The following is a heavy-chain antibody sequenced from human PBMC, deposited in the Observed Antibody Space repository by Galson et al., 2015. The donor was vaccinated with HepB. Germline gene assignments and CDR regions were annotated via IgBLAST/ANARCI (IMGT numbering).Heavy chain of an antibody. CDR1: GFTFSTFS. D-gene: IGHD3-10*01. J-gene: IGHJ4*02. V-gene: IGHV3-21*06. CDR3: ARGSGSGRLSRF. Sequence: SLRLSCAASGFTFSTFSMNWVRQAPGKGLEWVSYISTSSSHIYYSDSVKGRFTISRDNAKNSLYLQMNSLRVDDTAVYYCARGSGSGRLSRFWGQGALVTVSS. CDR2: ISTSSSHI.